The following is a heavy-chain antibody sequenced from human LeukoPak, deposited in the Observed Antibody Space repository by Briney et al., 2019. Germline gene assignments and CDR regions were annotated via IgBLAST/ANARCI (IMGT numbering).Heavy chain of an antibody. J-gene: IGHJ6*02. D-gene: IGHD1-26*01. CDR1: GFSFSTYW. CDR2: INSDGSST. Sequence: GGSLRLSCVASGFSFSTYWMHWIRQAPGKGLVWVSRINSDGSSTSYADSVKGRFTISRDNPKNMLYLQMNSLRAEDTAFYYCTRETPAGDYYYGMDVWGHGTTVTVSS. V-gene: IGHV3-74*01. CDR3: TRETPAGDYYYGMDV.